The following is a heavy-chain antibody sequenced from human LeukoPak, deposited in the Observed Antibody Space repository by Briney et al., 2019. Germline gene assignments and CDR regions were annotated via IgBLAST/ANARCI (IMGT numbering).Heavy chain of an antibody. CDR1: GYSISSGYY. Sequence: PSETLSLTCGVSGYSISSGYYWGWIRQPPGKGLEGIGNIYHDGNTYNNPSLKIRVTISVDTSKNQCSLRLRSVTAADPAVYYCARFFRTVWELPYYWGPGTVVTVSS. CDR3: ARFFRTVWELPYY. D-gene: IGHD1-26*01. J-gene: IGHJ4*02. CDR2: IYHDGNT. V-gene: IGHV4-38-2*01.